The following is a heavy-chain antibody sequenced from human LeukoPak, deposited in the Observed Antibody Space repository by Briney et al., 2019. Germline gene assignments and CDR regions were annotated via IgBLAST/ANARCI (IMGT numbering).Heavy chain of an antibody. CDR2: IKSKTDGGTT. J-gene: IGHJ6*03. D-gene: IGHD4-11*01. CDR3: TAFTVTGFYSYMDV. CDR1: VFTFSNAW. V-gene: IGHV3-15*01. Sequence: GGSLRLSCVASVFTFSNAWMSSVRQAPGKGLEWVGRIKSKTDGGTTDYAAPVKGRFTISRDDSKNTLYLQMNSLKTGDTAVYYCTAFTVTGFYSYMDVWGKGTTVTVSS.